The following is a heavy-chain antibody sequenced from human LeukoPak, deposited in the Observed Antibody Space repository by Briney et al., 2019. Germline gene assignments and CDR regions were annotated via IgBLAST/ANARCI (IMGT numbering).Heavy chain of an antibody. D-gene: IGHD3-10*01. V-gene: IGHV3-23*01. Sequence: PGGSLRLSCAASGFTFSDYGMSWVRQAPGKGLEWVSTITTSGVTTYYADSVKGRLTISRDNSKSTLYLQMNSLRAEDTAVYYCARVEGPGIPRWFDPWGQGTLVTVSS. CDR1: GFTFSDYG. CDR3: ARVEGPGIPRWFDP. J-gene: IGHJ5*02. CDR2: ITTSGVTT.